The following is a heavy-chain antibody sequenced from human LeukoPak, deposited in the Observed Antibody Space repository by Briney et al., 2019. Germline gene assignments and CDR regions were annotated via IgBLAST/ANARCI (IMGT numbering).Heavy chain of an antibody. Sequence: GASVKLSCAASGFTFSSYSMNWVRQAPGKGLEWVSSISSSSSYIYYADSVKGRFAISRDNAKNSLYLQMNSLRAEDTAVYYCARDIRGGVLTSWGQGTLVTVSS. D-gene: IGHD3-10*01. CDR2: ISSSSSYI. CDR1: GFTFSSYS. V-gene: IGHV3-21*01. CDR3: ARDIRGGVLTS. J-gene: IGHJ4*02.